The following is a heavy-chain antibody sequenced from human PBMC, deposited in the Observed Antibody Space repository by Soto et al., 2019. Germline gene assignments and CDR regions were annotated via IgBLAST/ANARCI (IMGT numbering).Heavy chain of an antibody. J-gene: IGHJ4*02. D-gene: IGHD3-10*01. CDR2: IYYSGST. CDR1: GGSISSGDYY. V-gene: IGHV4-30-4*01. CDR3: ARGLVDYGSGSFFDY. Sequence: PSETLSLTCTVSGGSISSGDYYWSWIRQPPGKGLEWIGYIYYSGSTYYNPSLKSRVTISVDTSKNQFSLKLSSVTAADTAVYYFARGLVDYGSGSFFDYWGQGTLVTVSS.